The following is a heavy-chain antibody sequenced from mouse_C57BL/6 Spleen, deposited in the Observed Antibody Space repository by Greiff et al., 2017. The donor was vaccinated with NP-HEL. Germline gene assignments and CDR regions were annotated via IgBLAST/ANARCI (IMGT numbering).Heavy chain of an antibody. Sequence: VQLQQPGAELVKPGASVKLSCKASGYTFTSYWMHWVKQRPGQGLEWIGMIHPNSGSTNYNEKFKSKATLTVDKSSSTAYMQLSSLTSEDSAVYYCARGTTVVAREDYYAMDYWGQGTSVTVSS. D-gene: IGHD1-1*01. J-gene: IGHJ4*01. CDR2: IHPNSGST. CDR3: ARGTTVVAREDYYAMDY. CDR1: GYTFTSYW. V-gene: IGHV1-64*01.